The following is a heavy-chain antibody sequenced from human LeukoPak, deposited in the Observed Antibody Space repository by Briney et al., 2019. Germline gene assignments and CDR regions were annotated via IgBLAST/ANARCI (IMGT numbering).Heavy chain of an antibody. J-gene: IGHJ4*02. Sequence: GESLKISCKGSGYSFTSYWIAWVRQMPGEGLEWMGIIYPGDSDTRYSPSFQGQVTISADKSITTAYLQWSSLKASDTAMYYCARLTSSWSFDYWGQGTLVTVSS. V-gene: IGHV5-51*01. CDR1: GYSFTSYW. CDR3: ARLTSSWSFDY. D-gene: IGHD6-13*01. CDR2: IYPGDSDT.